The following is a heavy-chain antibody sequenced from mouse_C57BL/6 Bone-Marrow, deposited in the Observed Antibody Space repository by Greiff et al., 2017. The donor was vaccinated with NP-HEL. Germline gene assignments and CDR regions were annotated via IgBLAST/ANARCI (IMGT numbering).Heavy chain of an antibody. Sequence: VQLQQSGPELVKPGASVKISCKASGYAFSSSWMNWVKQRPGKGLEWIGRIYPGDGDTNYNGKFKGKATLTADKSSSTAYMQLSSLTSEDSAVYFCARAGITTVVPLAYWGQGTLVTVSA. CDR3: ARAGITTVVPLAY. CDR2: IYPGDGDT. CDR1: GYAFSSSW. V-gene: IGHV1-82*01. D-gene: IGHD1-1*01. J-gene: IGHJ3*01.